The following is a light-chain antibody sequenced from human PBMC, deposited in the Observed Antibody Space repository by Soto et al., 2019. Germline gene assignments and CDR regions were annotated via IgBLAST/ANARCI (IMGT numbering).Light chain of an antibody. J-gene: IGKJ2*01. CDR3: QQYNNLPPDT. CDR1: QSVNNN. Sequence: EIILTQSPASLSVSPGERATLSCRASQSVNNNLDWYQQKPGQAPRLLIYGASTRATGIPGRFRGSGSGTEFTLTITSLQSEDFAVYFCQQYNNLPPDTFGQGTKVDIK. V-gene: IGKV3-15*01. CDR2: GAS.